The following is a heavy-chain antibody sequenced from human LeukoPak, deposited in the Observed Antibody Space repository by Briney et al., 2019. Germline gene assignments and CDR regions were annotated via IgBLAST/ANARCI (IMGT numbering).Heavy chain of an antibody. V-gene: IGHV3-30*04. J-gene: IGHJ4*02. Sequence: GGSLRLSCAASGFTFSSYAMHWVRQAPGKGLEWVAVISYDGSNKYYADSVKGRFTISRDNSKNTLYLQMNSLRAEDTAVYYCATNSGYDWGLDYWGQGTLVTVSS. D-gene: IGHD5-12*01. CDR1: GFTFSSYA. CDR2: ISYDGSNK. CDR3: ATNSGYDWGLDY.